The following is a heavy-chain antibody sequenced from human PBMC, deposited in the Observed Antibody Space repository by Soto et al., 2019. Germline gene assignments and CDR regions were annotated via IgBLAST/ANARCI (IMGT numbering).Heavy chain of an antibody. Sequence: ASVKVSCKASGYTFTNYAMHWVRQAPGQRLEWMGWINAGNSDTEYSQKFQGRVTITSDTAASTAYMELSSLRSDDTAVYYCAREGVAPYYYYGMDVWGQGTTVTVSS. CDR3: AREGVAPYYYYGMDV. CDR2: INAGNSDT. V-gene: IGHV1-3*01. CDR1: GYTFTNYA. J-gene: IGHJ6*02. D-gene: IGHD5-12*01.